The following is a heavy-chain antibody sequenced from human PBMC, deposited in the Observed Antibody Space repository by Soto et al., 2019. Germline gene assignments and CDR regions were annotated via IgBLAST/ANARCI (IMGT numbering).Heavy chain of an antibody. CDR3: ARDDRRYYFLSGYYYYDY. CDR2: ISAYNGNT. Sequence: QVQLVQSGAEVKKPGASVKVSCKASGYTFTSYGISWVRQAPGQGLERMGWISAYNGNTNYAQKLQGRVTMTTDTSTSTAYMELRSLRSDDTAVYYCARDDRRYYFLSGYYYYDYWGQGTLVTVSS. V-gene: IGHV1-18*01. D-gene: IGHD3-3*01. CDR1: GYTFTSYG. J-gene: IGHJ4*02.